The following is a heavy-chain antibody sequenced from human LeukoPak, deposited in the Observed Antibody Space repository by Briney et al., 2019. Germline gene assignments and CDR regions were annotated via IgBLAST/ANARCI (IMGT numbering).Heavy chain of an antibody. CDR1: GYTFTGYY. D-gene: IGHD3-22*01. V-gene: IGHV1-2*02. J-gene: IGHJ4*02. Sequence: ASVKVSCKASGYTFTGYYMHLVRQAPEPGIEWMGWINANSGGTNYAQKFQGRVTMTRDTSISTAYMELSRLRADDTAVYYCARDQGSGYSSDLDYWGQGTLVTVSS. CDR2: INANSGGT. CDR3: ARDQGSGYSSDLDY.